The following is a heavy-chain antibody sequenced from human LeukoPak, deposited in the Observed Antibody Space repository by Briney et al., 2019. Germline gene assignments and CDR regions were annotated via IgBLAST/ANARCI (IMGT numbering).Heavy chain of an antibody. J-gene: IGHJ4*02. CDR1: GFTVSSNY. CDR3: TKDDGYYDSSGSFLFDS. CDR2: ISASGGST. V-gene: IGHV3-23*01. Sequence: GGSLRLSCAASGFTVSSNYMSWVRQAPGKGLEWVSTISASGGSTGYADSVKGRFTISRDNSKNTLYLQMNSLRAEDTAVYYCTKDDGYYDSSGSFLFDSWGQGTLVPVSS. D-gene: IGHD3-22*01.